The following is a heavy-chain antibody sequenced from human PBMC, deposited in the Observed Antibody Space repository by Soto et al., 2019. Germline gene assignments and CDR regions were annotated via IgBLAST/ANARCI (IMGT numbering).Heavy chain of an antibody. Sequence: QVRLAESGGGLVKPGGSLRLSCAASGFTFDNYYMSWIRQAPGKGLEWISYISSNDGTTYYADSLKGRFTISRDNAKNSLYLQMNSLRAEDTAVYYCAREINYSRYPRVIDFWGQGTLVTVSS. V-gene: IGHV3-11*01. D-gene: IGHD1-7*01. CDR1: GFTFDNYY. CDR2: ISSNDGTT. J-gene: IGHJ4*02. CDR3: AREINYSRYPRVIDF.